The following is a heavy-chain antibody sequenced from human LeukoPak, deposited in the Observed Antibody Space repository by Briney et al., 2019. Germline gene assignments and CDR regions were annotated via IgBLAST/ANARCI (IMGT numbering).Heavy chain of an antibody. D-gene: IGHD6-19*01. CDR3: ARGRLQVRGWYGSNWFDP. CDR2: IYNSGST. J-gene: IGHJ5*02. V-gene: IGHV4-4*07. CDR1: GGSISSYY. Sequence: PSETLSLTCTVSGGSISSYYWSWIRQSAGKGLEWIGRIYNSGSTNYNPSLKSRVTMSVDTSKNQFSLKLSSVTAADTAVYFCARGRLQVRGWYGSNWFDPWGQGTLVTVSS.